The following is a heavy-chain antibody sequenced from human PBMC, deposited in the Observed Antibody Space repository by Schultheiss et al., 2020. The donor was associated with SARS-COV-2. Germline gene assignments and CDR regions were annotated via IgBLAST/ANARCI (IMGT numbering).Heavy chain of an antibody. CDR2: ISYDGSNK. V-gene: IGHV3-30-3*01. CDR3: AKIDSSSWSPFDY. D-gene: IGHD6-13*01. Sequence: GESLKISCAASGFTFSSYAMHWVRQAPGKGLEWVAVISYDGSNKYYADSVKGRFTISRDNSKNTLYLQMNSLRAEDTAVYYCAKIDSSSWSPFDYWGQGTLVTVSS. J-gene: IGHJ4*02. CDR1: GFTFSSYA.